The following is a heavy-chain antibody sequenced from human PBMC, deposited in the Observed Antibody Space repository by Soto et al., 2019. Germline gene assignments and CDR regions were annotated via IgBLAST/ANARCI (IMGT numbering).Heavy chain of an antibody. Sequence: HPGGSLRLSCAASGFTVSSTYLTWVRQAPGKGLEWVAILYTGTDTVYADSVKGRFTISRDSSKNTFYLQMNSLRAEDTAVYYCARDVSLRGELSWGQGTLVTVSS. J-gene: IGHJ5*01. V-gene: IGHV3-53*01. D-gene: IGHD1-7*01. CDR3: ARDVSLRGELS. CDR2: LYTGTDT. CDR1: GFTVSSTY.